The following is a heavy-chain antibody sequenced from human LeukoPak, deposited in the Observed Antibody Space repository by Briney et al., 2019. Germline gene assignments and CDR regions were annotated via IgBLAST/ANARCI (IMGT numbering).Heavy chain of an antibody. D-gene: IGHD1-20*01. CDR2: IKKDGSAK. Sequence: GSLRLSCIASGFTFSSYWLAWVRQAPGKGLEGGANIKKDGSAKDYVDSVRGRFTISRDNAKNSLDLQMNSLRDEDTAVYYCASGYNSNANWFDLWGQGTLVTVSS. CDR1: GFTFSSYW. J-gene: IGHJ5*02. V-gene: IGHV3-7*01. CDR3: ASGYNSNANWFDL.